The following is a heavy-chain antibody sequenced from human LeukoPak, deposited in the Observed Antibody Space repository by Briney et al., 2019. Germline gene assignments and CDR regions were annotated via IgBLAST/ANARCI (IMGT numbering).Heavy chain of an antibody. V-gene: IGHV3-30-3*01. CDR1: GFTFSSYA. Sequence: GRSLRLSCAASGFTFSSYAMHWVRRAPGKGLEWVALISYDGSNKYYADSVKGRFTISRDNSKDTLYLQMNSLRAEDTAVYYCAKDLYNWNDFFDYWGQGTLVTVSS. CDR2: ISYDGSNK. J-gene: IGHJ4*02. D-gene: IGHD1-1*01. CDR3: AKDLYNWNDFFDY.